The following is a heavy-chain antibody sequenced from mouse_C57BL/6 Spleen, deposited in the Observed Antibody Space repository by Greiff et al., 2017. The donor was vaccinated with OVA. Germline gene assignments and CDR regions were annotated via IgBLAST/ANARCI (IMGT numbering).Heavy chain of an antibody. D-gene: IGHD1-1*01. Sequence: QVQLQQPGAELVKPGASVKMSCKASGYTFTSYWITWVKQRPGQGLEWIGDIYPGSGSTNYTEKFKSKATLTVDTSSSTAYMQLSSLTSEDSAVYYCARDGTTVVGFDYWGQGTTLTVSS. CDR1: GYTFTSYW. V-gene: IGHV1-55*01. J-gene: IGHJ2*01. CDR3: ARDGTTVVGFDY. CDR2: IYPGSGST.